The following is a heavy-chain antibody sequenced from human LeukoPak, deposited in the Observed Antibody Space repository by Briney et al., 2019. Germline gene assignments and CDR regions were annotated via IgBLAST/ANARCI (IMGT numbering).Heavy chain of an antibody. CDR3: ATQYRAYYFDN. V-gene: IGHV3-23*01. CDR1: GFTFTDYA. CDR2: ISTSGGMI. Sequence: PGGSLRLSCAASGFTFTDYAMSWVRQAPGKGLEWVSSISTSGGMIYDADSVKGRFTISRDNSKNALYLQLSSLRAEDTAVYCATQYRAYYFDNWGQGTLVTVS. D-gene: IGHD1-14*01. J-gene: IGHJ4*02.